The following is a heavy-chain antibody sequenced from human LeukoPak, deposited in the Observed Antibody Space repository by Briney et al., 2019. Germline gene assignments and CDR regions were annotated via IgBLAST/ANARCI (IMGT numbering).Heavy chain of an antibody. J-gene: IGHJ3*02. Sequence: GASVKVSCKASGYTFTSYGISWVRQAPGQGLEWMGWISAYNGNTNYAQKLQGRVTMTTDTSTSTAYMELRSLRSDDTAVYYCARDGDSSGYYYLEAFDIWGQGTMVTVSS. CDR2: ISAYNGNT. CDR1: GYTFTSYG. CDR3: ARDGDSSGYYYLEAFDI. D-gene: IGHD3-22*01. V-gene: IGHV1-18*01.